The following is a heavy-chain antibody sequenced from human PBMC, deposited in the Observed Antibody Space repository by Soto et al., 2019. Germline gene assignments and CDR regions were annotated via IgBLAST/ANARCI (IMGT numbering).Heavy chain of an antibody. CDR2: IDPSDSYT. Sequence: PGESLKISWNGSGYSFTSYLISWVRQMPGKGLEWMGRIDPSDSYTNYSPSFQGHVTISADKSISTSYLQWSSLKASDTAMYYCARPGLVGSNNWFDPWGQGTLVAVSS. V-gene: IGHV5-10-1*01. D-gene: IGHD6-6*01. J-gene: IGHJ5*02. CDR3: ARPGLVGSNNWFDP. CDR1: GYSFTSYL.